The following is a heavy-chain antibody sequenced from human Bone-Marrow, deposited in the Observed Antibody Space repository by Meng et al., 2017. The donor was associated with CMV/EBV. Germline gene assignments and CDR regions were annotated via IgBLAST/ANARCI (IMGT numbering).Heavy chain of an antibody. CDR1: AYDFTNYW. CDR2: IFPGDSDT. V-gene: IGHV5-51*01. CDR3: ARFNGPKLQDNHFDP. D-gene: IGHD1-14*01. Sequence: GESLKISCKGSAYDFTNYWIAWVRQMPGKGLKWMGMIFPGDSDTKYSPSFQGQVTMSVDKSTSTAYLQWSRLKASDTAMYYCARFNGPKLQDNHFDPWGQRTLVTVSS. J-gene: IGHJ5*02.